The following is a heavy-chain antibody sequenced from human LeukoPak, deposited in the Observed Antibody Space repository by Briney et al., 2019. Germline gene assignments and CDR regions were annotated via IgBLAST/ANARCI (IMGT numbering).Heavy chain of an antibody. CDR2: INPNSGGT. CDR1: GGTFSSYA. J-gene: IGHJ4*02. V-gene: IGHV1-2*02. CDR3: ARDRRQQLVFDY. Sequence: ASVKVSCKASGGTFSSYAISWVRQAPGQGLEWMGWINPNSGGTNYAQKFQGRVTMTRDTSISTAYMKLSRLRSDDTAVYYCARDRRQQLVFDYWGQGTLVTVSS. D-gene: IGHD6-13*01.